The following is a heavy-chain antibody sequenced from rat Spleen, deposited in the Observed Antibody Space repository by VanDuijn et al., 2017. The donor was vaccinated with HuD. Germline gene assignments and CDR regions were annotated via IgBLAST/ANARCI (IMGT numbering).Heavy chain of an antibody. CDR3: ASIGTTTFDY. D-gene: IGHD1-5*01. CDR2: ISYDGSST. J-gene: IGHJ2*01. CDR1: GFTFSDYY. Sequence: EVQLVESDGGLVQPGRSLKLSCAASGFTFSDYYMAWVRQAPTKGLEWVATISYDGSSTYYRDSVKGRFTISRDNAKSTLYLQMDSLRSEDTATYYCASIGTTTFDYWGQGVMVTVSS. V-gene: IGHV5-29*01.